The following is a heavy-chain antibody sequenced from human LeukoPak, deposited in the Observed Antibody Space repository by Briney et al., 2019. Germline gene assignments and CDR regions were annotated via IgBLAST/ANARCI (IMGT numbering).Heavy chain of an antibody. CDR2: ISGSGGST. Sequence: GGSLRLSCAASGFTFSSYAMSWVRQAPGKGLEWVSAISGSGGSTYYADSVKGRFTISRDNSKNTLYLEMDSLRTEDTAVYYCAKSQTGYSDSFDIWGQGTMVTVSP. V-gene: IGHV3-23*01. D-gene: IGHD3-9*01. J-gene: IGHJ3*02. CDR1: GFTFSSYA. CDR3: AKSQTGYSDSFDI.